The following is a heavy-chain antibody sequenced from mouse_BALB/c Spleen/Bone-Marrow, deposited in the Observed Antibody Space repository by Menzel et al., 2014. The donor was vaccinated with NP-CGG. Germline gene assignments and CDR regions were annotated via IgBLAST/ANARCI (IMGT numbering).Heavy chain of an antibody. J-gene: IGHJ1*01. Sequence: VQLQQSGPGLVQPSQSLSITCTVSGFSLTTYGVHWVRPSPGKGLEWLGVIWSGGSTDYNAAFISRLSISKDNSKSQVFFKMNSLQANDTAIYYCARINYGSRRYWYFDVWGAGTTVTVSS. CDR1: GFSLTTYG. CDR2: IWSGGST. D-gene: IGHD1-1*01. V-gene: IGHV2-2*02. CDR3: ARINYGSRRYWYFDV.